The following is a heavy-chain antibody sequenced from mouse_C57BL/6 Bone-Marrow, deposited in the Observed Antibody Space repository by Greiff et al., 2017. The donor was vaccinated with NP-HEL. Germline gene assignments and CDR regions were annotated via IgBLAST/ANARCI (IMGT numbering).Heavy chain of an antibody. V-gene: IGHV1-15*01. Sequence: QVQLQQSGAELARPGASVKLSCKASGYTFTSYGISWVKQTPVHGLEWIGAIDPETGGTAYNQKFKGKAILTADKSSSTAYMELRSLTSEDSAVYYCTRSPSPNWVFYYAMDYWGQGTSVTVSS. D-gene: IGHD4-1*01. CDR2: IDPETGGT. CDR1: GYTFTSYG. CDR3: TRSPSPNWVFYYAMDY. J-gene: IGHJ4*01.